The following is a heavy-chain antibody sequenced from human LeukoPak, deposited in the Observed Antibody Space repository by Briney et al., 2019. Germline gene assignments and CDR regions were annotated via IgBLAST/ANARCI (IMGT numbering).Heavy chain of an antibody. CDR1: GYTFSDYL. J-gene: IGHJ4*02. V-gene: IGHV1-2*02. Sequence: ASLKVSCKASGYTFSDYLMHWVRQAPGQGLEWMAWINPKSGATSSAQKFQGRVTMTRVTSISTAYMDLPTLTSDDTAVYFCARDRQGDGFAYFDFWGQGTLATVSS. CDR3: ARDRQGDGFAYFDF. D-gene: IGHD5-24*01. CDR2: INPKSGAT.